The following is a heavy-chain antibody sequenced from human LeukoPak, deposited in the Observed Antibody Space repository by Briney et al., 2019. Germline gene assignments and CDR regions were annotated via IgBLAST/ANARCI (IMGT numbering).Heavy chain of an antibody. J-gene: IGHJ6*03. CDR2: ISSSGSTI. CDR1: GFTSSSYE. D-gene: IGHD6-6*01. V-gene: IGHV3-48*03. CDR3: ARVQLVDYYYYSYMDV. Sequence: GGSLRLSCAASGFTSSSYEMNWVRQAPGKGLEWVSYISSSGSTIYYADSVKGRFTISRDNAKNSLYLQMNSLRAEDTALYYCARVQLVDYYYYSYMDVWGEGTTVTVSS.